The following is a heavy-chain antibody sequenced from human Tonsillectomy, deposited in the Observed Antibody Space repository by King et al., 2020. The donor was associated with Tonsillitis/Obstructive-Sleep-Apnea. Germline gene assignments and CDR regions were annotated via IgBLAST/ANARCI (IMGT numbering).Heavy chain of an antibody. CDR3: SKVYCSGGRCYRTPDY. CDR1: GFTFSSYA. CDR2: ISISGGST. V-gene: IGHV3-23*04. J-gene: IGHJ4*02. D-gene: IGHD2-15*01. Sequence: VQLVESGGGLVQPGGSLRLSCAASGFTFSSYAMSWVRQAPGKGMEWVSGISISGGSTYYADYVKGRFTISRDNSKNTLYLQMNSLRAEDTTVYYCSKVYCSGGRCYRTPDYWGQGTLVTVSS.